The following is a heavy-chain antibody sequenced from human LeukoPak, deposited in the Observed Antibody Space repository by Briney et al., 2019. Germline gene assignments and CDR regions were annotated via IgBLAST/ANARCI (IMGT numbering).Heavy chain of an antibody. J-gene: IGHJ4*02. CDR3: ASQGAYYDYVWGSYRFDY. CDR1: GFTFSSYA. D-gene: IGHD3-16*02. CDR2: ISGSGGST. V-gene: IGHV3-23*01. Sequence: GGSLRLSCAASGFTFSSYAMSWVRQAPGKGLEWVSAISGSGGSTYYADSVKGRFTISRDNSKNTLYLQMNSLRAEDTAVYYCASQGAYYDYVWGSYRFDYWGQGTLVTVSS.